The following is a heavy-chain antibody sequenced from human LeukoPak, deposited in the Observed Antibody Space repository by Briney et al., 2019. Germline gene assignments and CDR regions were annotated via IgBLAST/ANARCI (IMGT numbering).Heavy chain of an antibody. D-gene: IGHD3-9*01. V-gene: IGHV1-18*01. J-gene: IGHJ4*02. Sequence: GASVKVSCKASGYTFTSYGISWVRQAPGQGLEWMGWISAYNGNTNYAQKLQGRVTTTTDTSTSTAYMELRSLRSDDTAVYYCARVHYDILTGYYSTGAFDYWGQGTLVTVSS. CDR1: GYTFTSYG. CDR2: ISAYNGNT. CDR3: ARVHYDILTGYYSTGAFDY.